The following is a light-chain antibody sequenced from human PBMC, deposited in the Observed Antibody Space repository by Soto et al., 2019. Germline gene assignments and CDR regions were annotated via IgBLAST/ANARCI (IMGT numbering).Light chain of an antibody. CDR1: QSISSW. CDR2: DAS. CDR3: QQHSRYSLT. V-gene: IGKV1-5*01. J-gene: IGKJ4*01. Sequence: DIQMPQSPSTLSASVGDRVTITCRASQSISSWLAWYQQKPGKAHKLLIYDASSLESGVPSRFSGSGSDTEFTLTINNLQPDDFATYHCQQHSRYSLTFGGGTKVEIK.